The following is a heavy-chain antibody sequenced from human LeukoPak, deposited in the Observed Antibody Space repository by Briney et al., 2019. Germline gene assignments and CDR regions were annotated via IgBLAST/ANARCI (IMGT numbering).Heavy chain of an antibody. Sequence: VTLSLTCTVSGGSISSYYWSWIRQPPGKGLEWIGYIYYSGSTNYNPSLKSRVTISVDTSKNQFSLKLSSVTAADTAVYYCARGSDIGSGWLDYWGQGTLVTVSS. CDR2: IYYSGST. CDR1: GGSISSYY. V-gene: IGHV4-59*01. J-gene: IGHJ4*02. D-gene: IGHD6-19*01. CDR3: ARGSDIGSGWLDY.